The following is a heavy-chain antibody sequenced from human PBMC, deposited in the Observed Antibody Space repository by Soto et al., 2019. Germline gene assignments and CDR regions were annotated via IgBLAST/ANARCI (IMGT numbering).Heavy chain of an antibody. CDR2: ISGSGGST. CDR1: GFTFSSYA. J-gene: IGHJ6*02. Sequence: EVQLLESGGGLVQPGGSLRLSCAASGFTFSSYAMSWVRQAPGKGLEWVSAISGSGGSTYYAESVKGRFTISRDNSKNTLYLQMNSLRAEDTDVYYCAKGAVPEIYYYYGMDVWGQGTTVTVSS. V-gene: IGHV3-23*01. CDR3: AKGAVPEIYYYYGMDV.